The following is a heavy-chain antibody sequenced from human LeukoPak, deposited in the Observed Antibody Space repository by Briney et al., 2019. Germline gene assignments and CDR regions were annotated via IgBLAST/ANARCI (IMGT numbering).Heavy chain of an antibody. J-gene: IGHJ5*02. CDR1: GGSISSYY. D-gene: IGHD3-10*01. CDR3: ARGRLKGDWFDP. CDR2: IYYSGST. Sequence: SGTLSLTCTVSGGSISSYYWSWIRQPPGKGLEWIGYIYYSGSTNYNPSLKSRVTISVDTSKNQFSLKLSSVTAADTAVYYCARGRLKGDWFDPWGQGTLVTVSS. V-gene: IGHV4-59*12.